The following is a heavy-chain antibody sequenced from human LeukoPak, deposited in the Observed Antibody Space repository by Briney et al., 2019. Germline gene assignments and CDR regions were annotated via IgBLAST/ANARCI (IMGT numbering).Heavy chain of an antibody. V-gene: IGHV4-59*01. CDR2: IYYSGST. CDR1: GGSISSYY. Sequence: SETLSLTCTVSGGSISSYYWSWIRQPPGKGLEWIGYIYYSGSTNYNPSLKSRVTISVDTSKNQFSLRLTSVTAAGTAVYYCARDGVDYGSGSYYSGWFDSWGQGTPVIVSS. CDR3: ARDGVDYGSGSYYSGWFDS. J-gene: IGHJ5*01. D-gene: IGHD3-10*01.